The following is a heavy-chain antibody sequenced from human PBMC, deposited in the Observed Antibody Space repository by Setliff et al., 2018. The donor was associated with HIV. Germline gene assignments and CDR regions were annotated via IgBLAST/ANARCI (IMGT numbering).Heavy chain of an antibody. J-gene: IGHJ2*01. CDR3: ARGGGGNFYDSSGYPWYFDL. D-gene: IGHD3-22*01. CDR2: ISASGINT. Sequence: ASVKVSCKASGYTFINYHITWVRQAPGQGLEWVGSISASGINTNYTQGRVTMTTDISTSTAYMELRSLRSADSAVYYCARGGGGNFYDSSGYPWYFDLWVPETLLVTVSS. V-gene: IGHV1-18*01. CDR1: GYTFINYH.